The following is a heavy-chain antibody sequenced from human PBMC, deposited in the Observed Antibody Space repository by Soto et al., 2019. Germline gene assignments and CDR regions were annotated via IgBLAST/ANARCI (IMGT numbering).Heavy chain of an antibody. CDR2: INHSGST. CDR3: ASEFRRPYADSRGYYYGY. Sequence: SANLSHTYAFYCGSFSGYYWTWILQPPGKGLEWIGEINHSGSTNYNPSLKSRVTMSVDTSKNQFSLKLSSVTAADTAVYSCASEFRRPYADSRGYYYGYWVQGHLVTVSP. D-gene: IGHD3-22*01. V-gene: IGHV4-34*01. J-gene: IGHJ4*02. CDR1: CGSFSGYY.